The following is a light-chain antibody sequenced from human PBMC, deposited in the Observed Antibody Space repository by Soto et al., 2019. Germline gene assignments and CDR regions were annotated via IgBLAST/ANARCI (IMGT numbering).Light chain of an antibody. CDR1: SSDVGGYNY. V-gene: IGLV2-14*01. CDR2: DVS. Sequence: QSALTQPASVSGSPGQSITISCTGTSSDVGGYNYVSWYQQHPGKAPKFMIYDVSNRPSGVSNRFSGSKSGNTASLTISGLRAEDEADYYCCSYTPTNPRQIFFGTGTKVT. CDR3: CSYTPTNPRQIF. J-gene: IGLJ1*01.